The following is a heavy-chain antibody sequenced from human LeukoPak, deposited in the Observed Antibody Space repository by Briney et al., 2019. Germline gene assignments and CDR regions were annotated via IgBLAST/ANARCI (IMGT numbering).Heavy chain of an antibody. V-gene: IGHV3-33*06. D-gene: IGHD2-2*01. Sequence: PGGSLRLSCAASGFTFSNSDMHWVRQAPGKGLEWVAVIWDNGNNKYYGDSVNGRFTISRDNSKNTLHLQMNSLRPEDSATYYCAKGGHCTSTSCYYFDSWGQGALVTVSA. CDR3: AKGGHCTSTSCYYFDS. CDR2: IWDNGNNK. J-gene: IGHJ4*02. CDR1: GFTFSNSD.